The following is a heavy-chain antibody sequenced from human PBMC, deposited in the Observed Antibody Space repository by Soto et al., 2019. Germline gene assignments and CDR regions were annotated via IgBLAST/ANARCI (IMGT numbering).Heavy chain of an antibody. CDR2: ISYSVDT. CDR1: DGSISSYY. V-gene: IGHV4-59*01. Sequence: SATLCLTCTVSDGSISSYYWSWIRQTPGKGLEWIGYISYSVDTNYNPSLKSRVTISVDTSKNQFSLNLSSVTAADTAVYYCARDPQWLVGNNAFDIWGQGTMVTV. CDR3: ARDPQWLVGNNAFDI. J-gene: IGHJ3*02. D-gene: IGHD6-19*01.